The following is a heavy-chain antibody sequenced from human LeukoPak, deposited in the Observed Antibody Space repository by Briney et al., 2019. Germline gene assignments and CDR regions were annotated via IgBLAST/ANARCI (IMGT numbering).Heavy chain of an antibody. J-gene: IGHJ4*02. CDR2: IYYSGLT. V-gene: IGHV4-59*08. Sequence: ASETLSLTCTVSGGSISSYYWSWIRQPPGKGLEWIGYIYYSGLTYYNPSLKSRVTISRDTSKNEFSLRLNSVTAADTAVYFCARMDKGIKATFFDSWGQGTLVSVSS. D-gene: IGHD5-18*01. CDR1: GGSISSYY. CDR3: ARMDKGIKATFFDS.